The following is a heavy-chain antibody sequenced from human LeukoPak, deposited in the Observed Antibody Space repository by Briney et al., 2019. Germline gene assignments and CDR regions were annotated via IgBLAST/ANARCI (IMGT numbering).Heavy chain of an antibody. V-gene: IGHV4-4*07. D-gene: IGHD3-22*01. CDR3: ARSYYDSSGYYGYFDL. CDR1: GGSISSYY. J-gene: IGHJ2*01. Sequence: SETLSLTCTVSGGSISSYYWSWIRQPAGKGLGWIVRIYTSGSTNYNPSLKSRVTMSVDTSKNQFSLKLSSVTAADTAVYYCARSYYDSSGYYGYFDLWGRGTLVTVSS. CDR2: IYTSGST.